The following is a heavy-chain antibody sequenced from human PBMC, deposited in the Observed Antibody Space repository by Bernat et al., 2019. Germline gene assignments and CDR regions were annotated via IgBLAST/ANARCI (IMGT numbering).Heavy chain of an antibody. Sequence: EVQLVESGGGLVQPGRSLRLSCAASGFTFDDYAMHWVRQAPGKGLEWVSGISWNSGSIGYADSVKGRFTISRDNAKNSLYLQMNSLRAEDTALYYCAKDKWRYSGSYPTTFQHWGQGTLVTVSS. J-gene: IGHJ1*01. CDR2: ISWNSGSI. D-gene: IGHD1-26*01. V-gene: IGHV3-9*01. CDR3: AKDKWRYSGSYPTTFQH. CDR1: GFTFDDYA.